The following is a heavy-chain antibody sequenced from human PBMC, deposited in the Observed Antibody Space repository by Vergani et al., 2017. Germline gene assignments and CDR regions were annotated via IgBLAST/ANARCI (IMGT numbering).Heavy chain of an antibody. Sequence: QVQLQESGPGLVKPSETLSLTCTVSGGSISSYYWSWIRQPAGKGLEWIGRIYTSGSTNYNPSLKGRVTMSVDTSKNQFSLKLSSVTAADTAVYYCAREKRDYDFWSGSIDYWGQGTLVTVSS. CDR1: GGSISSYY. J-gene: IGHJ4*02. D-gene: IGHD3-3*01. CDR3: AREKRDYDFWSGSIDY. V-gene: IGHV4-4*07. CDR2: IYTSGST.